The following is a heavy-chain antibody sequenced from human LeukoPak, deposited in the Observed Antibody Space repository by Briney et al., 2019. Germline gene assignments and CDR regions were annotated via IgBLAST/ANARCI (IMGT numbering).Heavy chain of an antibody. CDR1: GASVSSYY. D-gene: IGHD5-24*01. Sequence: SETLSLTCTVSGASVSSYYWIWIRQPAGRGLEWIGRINASGSTNHNPSHKSRVTMSVDSSKNQFSLKVSSVTAADTAVYYCARKDGDIWGQGTMVTVSS. CDR2: INASGST. V-gene: IGHV4-4*07. J-gene: IGHJ3*02. CDR3: ARKDGDI.